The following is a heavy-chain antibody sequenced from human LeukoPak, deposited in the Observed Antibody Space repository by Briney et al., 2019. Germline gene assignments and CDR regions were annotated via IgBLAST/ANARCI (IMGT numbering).Heavy chain of an antibody. Sequence: PSETLSLTCAVYAGSFSGYYWSWIRQPPGKGLEWIGEINHSGSTNYNPSLKSRVTISVDTSKNQFSLKLSSVTAADTAVYYCARESPRYYYGMDVWGQGTTVTVSS. V-gene: IGHV4-34*01. CDR3: ARESPRYYYGMDV. J-gene: IGHJ6*02. CDR2: INHSGST. CDR1: AGSFSGYY.